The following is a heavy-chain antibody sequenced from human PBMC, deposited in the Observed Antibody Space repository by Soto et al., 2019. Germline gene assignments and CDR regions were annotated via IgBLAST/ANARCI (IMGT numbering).Heavy chain of an antibody. D-gene: IGHD2-2*01. Sequence: SVTLSLPCTVSGGSISRGDHYWSWLRQPPGKGLEWIGYIYYSGSTYYNPSLKSRVTISVDTSKNQFSLKLSSVTAADTAVYYCARGTIVVVPVERPNNWFDPWGQGTLVTVSS. CDR3: ARGTIVVVPVERPNNWFDP. J-gene: IGHJ5*02. CDR1: GGSISRGDHY. V-gene: IGHV4-30-4*01. CDR2: IYYSGST.